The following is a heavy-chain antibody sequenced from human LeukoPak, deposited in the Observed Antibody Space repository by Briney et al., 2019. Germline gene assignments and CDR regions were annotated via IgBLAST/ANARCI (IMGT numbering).Heavy chain of an antibody. D-gene: IGHD6-13*01. CDR3: ARDYLLEAGNWFDP. J-gene: IGHJ5*02. CDR2: ISSSSSYI. CDR1: GFTFSSYS. V-gene: IGHV3-21*01. Sequence: GGSLILSCAASGFTFSSYSMNWVRQAPGKGLEWVSSISSSSSYIYYADSVKGRFTISRDNAKNSLYLQMNSLRAEDTAVYYCARDYLLEAGNWFDPWGQGTLVTVSS.